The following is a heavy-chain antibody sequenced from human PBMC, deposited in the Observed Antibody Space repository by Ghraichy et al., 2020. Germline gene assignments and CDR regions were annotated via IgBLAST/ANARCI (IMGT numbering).Heavy chain of an antibody. CDR3: ARYNWTHSHYYYYYGMDV. CDR1: GGTFSSYA. D-gene: IGHD1-20*01. CDR2: IIPIFGTA. Sequence: SVKVSCKASGGTFSSYAISWVRQAPGQGLEWMGGIIPIFGTANYAQKFQGRVTITADESTSTAYMELSSLRSEDTAVYYCARYNWTHSHYYYYYGMDVWGQGTTVTVSS. J-gene: IGHJ6*02. V-gene: IGHV1-69*13.